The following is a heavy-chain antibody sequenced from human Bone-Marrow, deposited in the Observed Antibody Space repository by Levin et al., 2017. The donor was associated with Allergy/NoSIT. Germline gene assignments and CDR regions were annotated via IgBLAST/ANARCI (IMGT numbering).Heavy chain of an antibody. J-gene: IGHJ5*02. CDR1: GYTFTGYV. V-gene: IGHV1-2*02. CDR2: ISPNSGGT. Sequence: GASVKVSCKTSGYTFTGYVLHWVRQAPGQGLEWMGYISPNSGGTNYDQRFKGRVTMTRDTSIDTAYMELSRLTSDDTAVYYCARVAEEGPWGQGTLVTVSS. CDR3: ARVAEEGP.